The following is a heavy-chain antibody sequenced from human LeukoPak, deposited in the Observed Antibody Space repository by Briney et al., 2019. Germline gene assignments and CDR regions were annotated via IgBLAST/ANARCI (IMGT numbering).Heavy chain of an antibody. J-gene: IGHJ5*02. CDR3: ARDSRGTWFDP. CDR1: GGSISSYY. Sequence: SETLSLTCTVSGGSISSYYWSWIPQPPGKGLEWIGYIYYSGSTNHNPSPKSRVTITVDTYKNQFSLKLSSVTAADTAVYYCARDSRGTWFDPWGQGTLVTVSS. CDR2: IYYSGST. V-gene: IGHV4-59*01. D-gene: IGHD2-15*01.